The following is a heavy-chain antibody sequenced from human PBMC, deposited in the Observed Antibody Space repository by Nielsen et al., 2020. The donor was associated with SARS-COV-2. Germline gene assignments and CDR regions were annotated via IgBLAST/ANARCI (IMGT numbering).Heavy chain of an antibody. D-gene: IGHD3-22*01. Sequence: ESLKISCTVSGGSISRYYWSWIRQPPGKGLEWMGYIYDSGSTNYNPSLKSRVTISVDTSKNQFSLKLSSVTAADTAVYYCARGTSGYSFFDHWGQGNLVTVSS. CDR1: GGSISRYY. CDR3: ARGTSGYSFFDH. CDR2: IYDSGST. V-gene: IGHV4-59*13. J-gene: IGHJ4*02.